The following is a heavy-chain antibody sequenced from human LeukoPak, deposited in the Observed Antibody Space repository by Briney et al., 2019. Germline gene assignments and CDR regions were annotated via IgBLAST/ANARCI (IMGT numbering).Heavy chain of an antibody. CDR1: DGSFSTYY. J-gene: IGHJ4*02. V-gene: IGHV4-34*01. D-gene: IGHD2-21*02. CDR2: INHSGST. Sequence: SETLSLTCAVYDGSFSTYYWSWIRQPPGKGLEWIGEINHSGSTNYNPSLKSRVTISVDTSKNQFSLKLSSVTAADTAVYYCARDPSQTGDYYFDYWGQGTLVTVSS. CDR3: ARDPSQTGDYYFDY.